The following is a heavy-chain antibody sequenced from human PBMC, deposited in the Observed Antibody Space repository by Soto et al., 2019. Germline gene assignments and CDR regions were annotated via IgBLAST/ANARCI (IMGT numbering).Heavy chain of an antibody. V-gene: IGHV3-33*03. CDR1: GFTFSRYG. J-gene: IGHJ3*02. CDR3: ATDEGAKAFDI. CDR2: IWSDGSNE. Sequence: PGGSLRLSCAASGFTFSRYGMHWVRQAPGKGLQWVAVIWSDGSNEGYADSVKGRFTISRDNSRNTLFLQMNSLRGEDTALYYCATDEGAKAFDIWGPGTMVTVSS. D-gene: IGHD1-26*01.